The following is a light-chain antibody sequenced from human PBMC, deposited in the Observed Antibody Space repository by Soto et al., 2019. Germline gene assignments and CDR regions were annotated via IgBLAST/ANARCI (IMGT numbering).Light chain of an antibody. V-gene: IGKV3-20*01. CDR3: QQYGTSPRT. Sequence: EIVLTHSPGTLSLSPWETATLSCRASQSVSINYLAWYQQKPGQAPRLLIYGASGRATGIPDRFSGSESGTDFTLTISRLEAEDSAVYYCQQYGTSPRTLGQGTKVDIK. CDR2: GAS. CDR1: QSVSINY. J-gene: IGKJ1*01.